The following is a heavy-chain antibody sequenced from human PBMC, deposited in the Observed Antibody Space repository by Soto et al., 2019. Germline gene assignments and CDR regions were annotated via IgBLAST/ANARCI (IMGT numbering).Heavy chain of an antibody. CDR3: ARGGRVAVLRGVVTHFDH. D-gene: IGHD3-10*01. CDR1: GYSFTTYD. Sequence: QVQLVQSGAELKKPGASVKVSCRASGYSFTTYDISWVRQVPGQGPEWMGWLDPDGDNKGYAQKFQSRLTLTRDTSIDTVYMELSDLETDDSGVYYCARGGRVAVLRGVVTHFDHWGQGTQVTVSA. CDR2: LDPDGDNK. J-gene: IGHJ4*02. V-gene: IGHV1-8*01.